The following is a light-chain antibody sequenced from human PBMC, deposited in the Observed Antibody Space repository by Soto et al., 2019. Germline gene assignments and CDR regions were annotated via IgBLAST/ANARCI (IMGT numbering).Light chain of an antibody. Sequence: ESVLTQSPGTLSLSPGERAALSCRASQSVSSSYLAWYQQKSGQAPRLLIYAASTRATGIPDRFSGSGSGTDFTLTISRLEPEDFEVSFSQLYGSSPPRYTFGQGTKVDIK. J-gene: IGKJ2*01. V-gene: IGKV3-20*01. CDR1: QSVSSSY. CDR2: AAS. CDR3: QLYGSSPPRYT.